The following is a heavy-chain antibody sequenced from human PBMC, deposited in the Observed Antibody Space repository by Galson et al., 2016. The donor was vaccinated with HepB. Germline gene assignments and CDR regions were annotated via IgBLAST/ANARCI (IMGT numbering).Heavy chain of an antibody. D-gene: IGHD4-11*01. V-gene: IGHV3-23*01. CDR3: AKEALQGGYYGFDV. CDR2: IGATGGTA. Sequence: SLRLSCAASEFTFNAYGMIWVRQAPGKGLEWVSLIGATGGTAYYADSVKGRFTISRDNSKNTLYLQMNSLRAEDTAVYYCAKEALQGGYYGFDVWGQGTTVTVSS. CDR1: EFTFNAYG. J-gene: IGHJ6*02.